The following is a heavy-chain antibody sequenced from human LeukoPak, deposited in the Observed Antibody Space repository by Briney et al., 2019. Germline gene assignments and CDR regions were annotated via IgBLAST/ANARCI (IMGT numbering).Heavy chain of an antibody. V-gene: IGHV3-7*03. J-gene: IGHJ4*02. CDR2: IKQDGSEQ. Sequence: RSGGSLRLSCAASGFTFSRYWMTWVRQAPGKGPEWVANIKQDGSEQYYVDSVKGRFTISRDNAKNSLYLQMYSLRAEDTAIYYCARDKIEGPSNFDNWGQGTLVIVSS. D-gene: IGHD2/OR15-2a*01. CDR3: ARDKIEGPSNFDN. CDR1: GFTFSRYW.